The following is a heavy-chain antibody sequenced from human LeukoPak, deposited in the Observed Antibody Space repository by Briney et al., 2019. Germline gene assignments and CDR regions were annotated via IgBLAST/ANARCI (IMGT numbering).Heavy chain of an antibody. CDR1: GFTFSSYA. CDR2: ISSSGSTL. J-gene: IGHJ4*02. D-gene: IGHD5-12*01. CDR3: VRDPYEAY. V-gene: IGHV3-48*04. Sequence: PGGSLRLSCAASGFTFSSYAMNWVRQAPGKGLEWISYISSSGSTLYYADSVKGRFTISRDNVKNSLFLQMDSLRAEDTAVYYCVRDPYEAYWGQGTLVTVSS.